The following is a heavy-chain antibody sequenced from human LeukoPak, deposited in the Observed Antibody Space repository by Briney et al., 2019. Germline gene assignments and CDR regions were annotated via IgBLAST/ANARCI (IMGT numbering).Heavy chain of an antibody. V-gene: IGHV1-46*03. J-gene: IGHJ4*02. CDR3: ALCGGDCYYFDY. CDR2: INPSGGST. D-gene: IGHD2-21*01. CDR1: GYTFTSYY. Sequence: ASVKVSCKASGYTFTSYYMHWVRQAPGQGLEWMGIINPSGGSTSYAQKFQGRVTMTRDTSTSTVYMELSSLRSEDTAVYYCALCGGDCYYFDYWGREPWSPSPQ.